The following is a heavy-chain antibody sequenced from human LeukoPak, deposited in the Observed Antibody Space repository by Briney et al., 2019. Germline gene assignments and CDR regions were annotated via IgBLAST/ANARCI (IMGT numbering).Heavy chain of an antibody. J-gene: IGHJ5*02. CDR2: INPNSGGT. D-gene: IGHD2-2*01. Sequence: ASVKVSCKASGYTFTGYYMHWVRQAPGQGLEWMGWINPNSGGTNYAQKFQGRVTMTRDTSISTAYMELSRLRSDDTAVYYCARTSVWVVTAAGWFDPWGQGTLVNVSS. CDR1: GYTFTGYY. CDR3: ARTSVWVVTAAGWFDP. V-gene: IGHV1-2*02.